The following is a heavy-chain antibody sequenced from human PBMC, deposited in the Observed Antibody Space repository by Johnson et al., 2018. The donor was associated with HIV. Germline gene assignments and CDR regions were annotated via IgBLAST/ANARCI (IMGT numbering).Heavy chain of an antibody. Sequence: QVQLVESGGGLVQPGGSLRLSCAASGFIFSSYPMHWVRQVPGKGLEWVAVISYSGSNKYYADSVKGRFTISRDNSKNTLYLQMNSLRAEDTAVYYCAREGGGKWNMAFDIWGQGTMVTVSS. CDR3: AREGGGKWNMAFDI. CDR2: ISYSGSNK. CDR1: GFIFSSYP. V-gene: IGHV3-30*04. D-gene: IGHD2/OR15-2a*01. J-gene: IGHJ3*02.